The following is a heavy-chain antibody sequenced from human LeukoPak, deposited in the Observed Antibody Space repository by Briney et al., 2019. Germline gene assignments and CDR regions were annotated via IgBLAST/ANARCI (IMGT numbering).Heavy chain of an antibody. D-gene: IGHD3-22*01. J-gene: IGHJ4*02. V-gene: IGHV3-7*01. CDR3: AREFDSSGYYYDY. CDR2: IKQDGSEK. Sequence: GGSLRLSCAASGFTFSSYWMSWVRQAPGKGLEWVANIKQDGSEKYYVDSVKGRFTISRDNAKSSLYLQMNSLRAEDTAVYYCAREFDSSGYYYDYWGQGTLVTVSS. CDR1: GFTFSSYW.